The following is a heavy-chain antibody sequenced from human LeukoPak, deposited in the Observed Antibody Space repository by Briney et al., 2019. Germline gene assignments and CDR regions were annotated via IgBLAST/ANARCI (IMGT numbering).Heavy chain of an antibody. CDR1: GGTFSSYA. D-gene: IGHD3-9*01. J-gene: IGHJ4*02. CDR3: VGYFDWSSPPW. CDR2: IIPIFGTA. Sequence: ASVKVSCKASGGTFSSYAISWVREAPGQGLEWMGRIIPIFGTANYAQKFQGRVTITTDESTSTAYMELSSLRSEDTAVYYCVGYFDWSSPPWWGQGPVVTVSS. V-gene: IGHV1-69*05.